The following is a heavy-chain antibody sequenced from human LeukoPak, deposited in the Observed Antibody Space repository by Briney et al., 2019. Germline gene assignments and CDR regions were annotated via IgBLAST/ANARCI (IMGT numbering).Heavy chain of an antibody. V-gene: IGHV1-8*01. CDR2: MNPNSGNT. CDR1: GYTFTSYD. Sequence: GASVKVSCKASGYTFTSYDINWVRQATGQGLEWMGWMNPNSGNTGYAQKFQGRVTMTRNTSISTAYMELSSLRSEDTAVYYCARGFGSGWLIRRVGRSWFDPWGQGTLVTVSS. D-gene: IGHD6-19*01. CDR3: ARGFGSGWLIRRVGRSWFDP. J-gene: IGHJ5*02.